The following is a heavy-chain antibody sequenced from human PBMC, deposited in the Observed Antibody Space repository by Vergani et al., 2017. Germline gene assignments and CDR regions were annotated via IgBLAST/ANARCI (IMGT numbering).Heavy chain of an antibody. CDR3: ARLAAAAGDWYFDL. CDR1: GGSVSSGSYY. D-gene: IGHD6-13*01. V-gene: IGHV4-61*10. Sequence: QVQLQESGPGLVKPSETLSLTCTVSGGSVSSGSYYWSWIRQPAGKGLEWIGYIYYSGSTNYNPSLKSRVTISVDTSKNQFSLKLSSVTAADTAVYYCARLAAAAGDWYFDLWGRGSLVTVSS. CDR2: IYYSGST. J-gene: IGHJ2*01.